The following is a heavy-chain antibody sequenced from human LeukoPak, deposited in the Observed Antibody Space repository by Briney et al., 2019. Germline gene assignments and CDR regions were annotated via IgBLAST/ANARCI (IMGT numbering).Heavy chain of an antibody. V-gene: IGHV4-61*01. CDR2: IYYSGST. CDR1: GGSVSSGSYY. CDR3: ARDVGDCSSTSCSRYYYYGMDV. J-gene: IGHJ6*02. D-gene: IGHD2-2*01. Sequence: SETLSLTCTVSGGSVSSGSYYWSWIRQPPGKGLEWIGYIYYSGSTNYNPSLKSRVTISVDTSKNQFSLELSSVTAADTAVYYCARDVGDCSSTSCSRYYYYGMDVWGQGTTVTVSS.